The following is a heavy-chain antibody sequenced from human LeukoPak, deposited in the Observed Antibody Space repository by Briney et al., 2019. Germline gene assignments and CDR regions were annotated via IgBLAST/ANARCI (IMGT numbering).Heavy chain of an antibody. J-gene: IGHJ5*02. CDR1: GGSISSGGYS. CDR3: ARRRVGYYGSGSYSIPNWFDP. D-gene: IGHD3-10*01. V-gene: IGHV4-39*07. Sequence: PSETLSLTCAVSGGSISSGGYSWSWIRQPPGKGLEWIANIYYSGSTYYNPSLKSRVTISVDTSKNQFSLKLSSVTAADTAVYYCARRRVGYYGSGSYSIPNWFDPWGQGTLVTVSS. CDR2: IYYSGST.